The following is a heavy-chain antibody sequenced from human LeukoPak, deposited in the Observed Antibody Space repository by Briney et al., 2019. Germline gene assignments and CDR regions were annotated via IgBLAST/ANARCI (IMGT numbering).Heavy chain of an antibody. J-gene: IGHJ4*02. V-gene: IGHV4-30-4*01. CDR1: GGSFSNGDYY. D-gene: IGHD5-12*01. CDR2: IYFSGSA. CDR3: VRDRSGYDHLDY. Sequence: SETLSLTCTVSGGSFSNGDYYWSWIRQPPGKGLEWIGYIYFSGSAYYSPSLKSRVTISVDTSKIQFSLKLSSVTAADTAVYYCVRDRSGYDHLDYWGQGTLVTVSS.